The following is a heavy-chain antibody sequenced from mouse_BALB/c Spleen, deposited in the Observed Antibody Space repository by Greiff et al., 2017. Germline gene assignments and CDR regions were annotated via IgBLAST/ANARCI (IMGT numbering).Heavy chain of an antibody. CDR2: INPSTGYT. CDR3: ARLGDY. D-gene: IGHD3-3*01. Sequence: VQLQQSGAELAKPGASVKMSCKASGYTFTSYWMHWVKQRPGQGLEWIGYINPSTGYTEYNQKFKDKATLTVDKSSSTAYMQLSSLTSEDSAVYYCARLGDYWGQGTSVTVSS. V-gene: IGHV1-7*01. CDR1: GYTFTSYW. J-gene: IGHJ4*01.